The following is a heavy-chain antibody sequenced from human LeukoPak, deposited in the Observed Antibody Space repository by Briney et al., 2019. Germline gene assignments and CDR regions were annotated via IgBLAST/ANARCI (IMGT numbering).Heavy chain of an antibody. J-gene: IGHJ4*02. D-gene: IGHD6-19*01. Sequence: SVKVSCTASGGTFSSYAISWVRQAPGQGLEWMGGIIPIFNTANYAQKFQGRVTITPDESTSTTYMELSSLRSEDTAVFYCARGPVAGAYYFDYWGQGTLVTVSS. CDR2: IIPIFNTA. CDR3: ARGPVAGAYYFDY. CDR1: GGTFSSYA. V-gene: IGHV1-69*13.